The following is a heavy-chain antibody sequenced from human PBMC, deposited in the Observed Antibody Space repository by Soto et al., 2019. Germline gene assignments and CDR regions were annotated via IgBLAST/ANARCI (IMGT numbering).Heavy chain of an antibody. CDR2: IIPIFGTA. D-gene: IGHD2-2*01. Sequence: QVQLVQSGAEVKKPGSSVKVSCKASGGTFSSYAISWVRQAPGQGLEWMGGIIPIFGTANYAQKFQGRVTIPADESTSRAYMELSRLRSEDRAVYYCVRHGPAAGYYYGMDVWGQGTRVSVSS. V-gene: IGHV1-69*12. CDR1: GGTFSSYA. CDR3: VRHGPAAGYYYGMDV. J-gene: IGHJ6*02.